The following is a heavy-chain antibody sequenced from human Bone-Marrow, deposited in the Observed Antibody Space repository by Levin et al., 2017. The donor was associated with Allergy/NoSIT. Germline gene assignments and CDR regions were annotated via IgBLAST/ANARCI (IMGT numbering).Heavy chain of an antibody. D-gene: IGHD2-15*01. CDR2: INHSGST. Sequence: GSLRLSCAVYGGSFSGYYWSWIRQPPGKGLEWIGEINHSGSTNYNPSLKSRVTISVDTSKNQFSLKLSSVTAADTAVYYCARGGIIENCSGGSCYPGGDYWGQGTLVTVSS. V-gene: IGHV4-34*01. CDR3: ARGGIIENCSGGSCYPGGDY. CDR1: GGSFSGYY. J-gene: IGHJ4*02.